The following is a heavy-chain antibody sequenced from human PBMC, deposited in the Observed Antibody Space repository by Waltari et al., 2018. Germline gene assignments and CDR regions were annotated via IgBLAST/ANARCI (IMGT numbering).Heavy chain of an antibody. D-gene: IGHD6-13*01. CDR1: GTPLNELS. V-gene: IGHV1-24*01. J-gene: IGHJ4*02. CDR3: ATTRFSSWYAPLDF. Sequence: QVNLVQSGAEVKKPGASVKVPCRVSGTPLNELSIHSVRQAPGKGLEWMGGLHSDDGETLYAQHCQGRVTLTEDTSTDTAYMALTGLLSEDTAVYYCATTRFSSWYAPLDFWGQGTLITVSS. CDR2: LHSDDGET.